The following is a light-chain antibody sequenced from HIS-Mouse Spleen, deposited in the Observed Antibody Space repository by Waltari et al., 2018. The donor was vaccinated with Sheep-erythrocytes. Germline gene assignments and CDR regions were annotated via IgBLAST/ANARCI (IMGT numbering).Light chain of an antibody. V-gene: IGLV3-10*01. J-gene: IGLJ2*01. CDR1: ALPKQL. CDR2: EDS. Sequence: SYELTQPPPGSGAPGQTSRITCPGHALPKQLAYWYQPKSGQAPVLVIYEDSQRPSGIPERFSGSSSGTMATLTISGAQVEDEADYYCYSTDSSGNHSVFGGGTKLTVL. CDR3: YSTDSSGNHSV.